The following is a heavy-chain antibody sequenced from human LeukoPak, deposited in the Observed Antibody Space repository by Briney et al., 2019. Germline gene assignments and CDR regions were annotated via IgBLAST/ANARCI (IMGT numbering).Heavy chain of an antibody. V-gene: IGHV1-2*02. Sequence: ASVKVSCKASGYTFTGYYMHWVRQAPGQGLERMGWINPNSGGTNYAQKFQGRVTMTRDTSISTAYMELSRLRSDDTAVYYCARDLATEIVGATDWFDPWGQGTLVTVSS. CDR3: ARDLATEIVGATDWFDP. D-gene: IGHD1-26*01. J-gene: IGHJ5*02. CDR1: GYTFTGYY. CDR2: INPNSGGT.